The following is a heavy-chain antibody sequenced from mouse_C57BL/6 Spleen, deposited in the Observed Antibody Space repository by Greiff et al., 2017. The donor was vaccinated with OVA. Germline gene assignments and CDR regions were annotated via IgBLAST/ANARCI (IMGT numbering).Heavy chain of an antibody. CDR3: VRLLGGYAMDY. CDR2: IRSKSNNYAT. CDR1: GFSFNTYA. D-gene: IGHD3-3*01. J-gene: IGHJ4*01. Sequence: EVKLMESGGGLVQPKGSLKLSCAASGFSFNTYAMNWVRQAPGKGLEWVARIRSKSNNYATYYADSVKDRFTISRDDSESMLYLQMNNLKTEDTAMYYCVRLLGGYAMDYWGQGTSVTVSS. V-gene: IGHV10-1*01.